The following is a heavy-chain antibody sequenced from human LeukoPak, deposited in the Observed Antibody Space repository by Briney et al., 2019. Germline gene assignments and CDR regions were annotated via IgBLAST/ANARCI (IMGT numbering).Heavy chain of an antibody. J-gene: IGHJ4*02. Sequence: SETLSHTCTVSGGSIRSYYWSWIRQPPGKGLEWIGYIYWSGRTHYNPSLKSRVTISVDTSKNEFSLNLNSVTAADTAVYYCARGWLEQLFDSWGQGTLVTVSS. D-gene: IGHD5-24*01. V-gene: IGHV4-59*01. CDR2: IYWSGRT. CDR1: GGSIRSYY. CDR3: ARGWLEQLFDS.